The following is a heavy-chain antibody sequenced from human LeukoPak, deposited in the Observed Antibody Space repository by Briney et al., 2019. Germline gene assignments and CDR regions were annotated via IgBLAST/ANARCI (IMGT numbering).Heavy chain of an antibody. Sequence: SETLSLTCAVYGGSFSGYYWSWIRQPPGKGLEWIGEINHSGSTNYNPSLKSRVTISVDTSKNQFSLKLSSVTAADTAVYYCARRGSSWYKYYFDYWGQGTLVTVSS. CDR3: ARRGSSWYKYYFDY. V-gene: IGHV4-34*01. J-gene: IGHJ4*02. D-gene: IGHD6-13*01. CDR1: GGSFSGYY. CDR2: INHSGST.